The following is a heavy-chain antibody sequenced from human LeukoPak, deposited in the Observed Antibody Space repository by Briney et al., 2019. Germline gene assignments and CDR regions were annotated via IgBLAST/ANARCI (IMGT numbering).Heavy chain of an antibody. D-gene: IGHD1-26*01. V-gene: IGHV3-30*03. Sequence: GRSLRLSCAASGFTFSSYGMHWVRQAPGKGLEWVAVISYDGSNKYYADSVKGRFTISRDNSKNTLYLQMNSLRAEDTAVYYCARVGSGSYYPFDYWGQGTLVTVSS. CDR3: ARVGSGSYYPFDY. CDR2: ISYDGSNK. CDR1: GFTFSSYG. J-gene: IGHJ4*02.